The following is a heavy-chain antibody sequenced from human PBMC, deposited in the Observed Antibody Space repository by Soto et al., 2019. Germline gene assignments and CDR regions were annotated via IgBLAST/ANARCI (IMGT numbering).Heavy chain of an antibody. CDR1: GYTFTSYD. CDR3: AVRGDFWSGYYYYYGMDV. CDR2: MNPNSGNT. V-gene: IGHV1-8*01. J-gene: IGHJ6*02. Sequence: QVQLVQSGAEVKKPGASVKVSCKASGYTFTSYDINWVRQATGQGLEWMGWMNPNSGNTGYAQKFQGRVTMTRNTSISTAYMEMSSLRSEDTAVYYCAVRGDFWSGYYYYYGMDVWGQGTTLTVSS. D-gene: IGHD3-3*01.